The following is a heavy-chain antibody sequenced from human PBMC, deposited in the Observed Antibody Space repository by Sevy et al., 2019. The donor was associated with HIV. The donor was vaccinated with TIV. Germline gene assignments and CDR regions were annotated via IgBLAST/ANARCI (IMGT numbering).Heavy chain of an antibody. CDR2: ISGSGDYT. CDR1: GFSFSGYA. V-gene: IGHV3-23*01. D-gene: IGHD2-2*01. CDR3: AFCTSGDLYYFYHLDV. J-gene: IGHJ6*03. Sequence: GGSLRLSCAASGFSFSGYALTWVRQAPGKGLEWVAAISGSGDYTCYSDSVKGRVTISRDSSKKMLYLQINRLNAEDTALYYCAFCTSGDLYYFYHLDVWGKGTAVTVSS.